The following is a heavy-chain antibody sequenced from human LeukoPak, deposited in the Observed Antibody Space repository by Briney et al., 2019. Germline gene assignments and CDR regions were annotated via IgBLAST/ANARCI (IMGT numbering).Heavy chain of an antibody. CDR2: ISYDGSNK. Sequence: GGSLRRSCAASGFTFSSYAMHWVRQAPGKGLEWVAVISYDGSNKYYADSVKGRFTISRDNSKNTLYLQMNSLRAEDTAVYYCAREANIVVVPATGGFDPWGQGTLVTVSS. V-gene: IGHV3-30*04. CDR1: GFTFSSYA. D-gene: IGHD2-2*01. J-gene: IGHJ5*02. CDR3: AREANIVVVPATGGFDP.